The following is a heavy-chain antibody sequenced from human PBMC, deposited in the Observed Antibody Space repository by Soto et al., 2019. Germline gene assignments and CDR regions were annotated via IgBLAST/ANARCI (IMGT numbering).Heavy chain of an antibody. J-gene: IGHJ4*02. Sequence: QVQLVQPGDEVKKPGASLKVSCKASGYTVTNYAISWVRQAPGRGLEWMGWVNTYNGNPNYAQTFQGRVTMTTDTSTGTAYMELRSLKSDDSAVYYCARDSQYSTDWQRFDSWGQGTLVTVSS. CDR1: GYTVTNYA. V-gene: IGHV1-18*01. CDR3: ARDSQYSTDWQRFDS. CDR2: VNTYNGNP. D-gene: IGHD6-6*01.